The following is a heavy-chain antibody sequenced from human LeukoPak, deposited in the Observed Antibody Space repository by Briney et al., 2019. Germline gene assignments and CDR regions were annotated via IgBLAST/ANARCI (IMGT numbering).Heavy chain of an antibody. Sequence: PGGSLRLSCAASGFTFSIYAMTWVRQAPGKGLEWVSTISTSGGSTYDADSVKGRFTISRDNSKNTLYLQMNGLRAEDTAVYYCARKAARLYNFDYWGLGTLVTVSS. V-gene: IGHV3-23*01. CDR2: ISTSGGST. D-gene: IGHD6-6*01. CDR3: ARKAARLYNFDY. CDR1: GFTFSIYA. J-gene: IGHJ4*02.